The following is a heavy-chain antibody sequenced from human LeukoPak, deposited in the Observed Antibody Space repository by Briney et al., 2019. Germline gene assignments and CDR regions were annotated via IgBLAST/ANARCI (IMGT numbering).Heavy chain of an antibody. CDR1: GGSISSYY. J-gene: IGHJ4*02. Sequence: PSETLSLTCTVSGGSISSYYWSWIRQPAWKGLDWIGRIYTSGSTNYNPSLKSRVTMSVDTSKNQFSLKLSSVTAADTAVYYCAREKDYGGNSETLFDYWGQGTLVTVSS. V-gene: IGHV4-4*07. CDR2: IYTSGST. CDR3: AREKDYGGNSETLFDY. D-gene: IGHD4-23*01.